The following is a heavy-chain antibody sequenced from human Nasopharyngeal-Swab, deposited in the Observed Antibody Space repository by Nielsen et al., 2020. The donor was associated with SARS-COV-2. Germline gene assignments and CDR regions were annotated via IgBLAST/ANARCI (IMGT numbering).Heavy chain of an antibody. V-gene: IGHV3-53*01. CDR3: ARATPTYSGGDFDY. J-gene: IGHJ4*02. D-gene: IGHD2-15*01. CDR2: IYSGGST. Sequence: GESLKISCAASGFTVSSNYMSWVRQVPGKGLEWVSVIYSGGSTYYADSVKGRFTISRDNSKNTLYIQMNSLRAEDTAVYYCARATPTYSGGDFDYWGQGTLVTVSS. CDR1: GFTVSSNY.